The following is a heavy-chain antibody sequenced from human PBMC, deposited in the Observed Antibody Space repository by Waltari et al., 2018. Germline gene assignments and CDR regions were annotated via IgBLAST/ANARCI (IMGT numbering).Heavy chain of an antibody. Sequence: DVQLVESGGVSVQPGRYLRLPCAASEFLFSNFWMTWVRQAPGKGLEWVANINEDGSEKNYVDSVKGRFTISRDNAKNSLYLQMNSLRPEDTAVYYCASGGHVDYCGQGTLVTVSS. CDR2: INEDGSEK. CDR1: EFLFSNFW. V-gene: IGHV3-7*01. J-gene: IGHJ4*02. CDR3: ASGGHVDY.